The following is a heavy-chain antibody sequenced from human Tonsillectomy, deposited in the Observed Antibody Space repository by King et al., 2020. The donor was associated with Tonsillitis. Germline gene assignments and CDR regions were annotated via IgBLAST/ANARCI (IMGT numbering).Heavy chain of an antibody. Sequence: VQLVESGGGLVQPGGSLRLSCAASGFTFSNYWMYWVRQAPGKGLVWVSRISDDGTTTNYADSVKGRFTISRDNAKNTLYLQMNSLRAEDTAVYYCGRAFPMRDYWGQGTLVTVSS. J-gene: IGHJ4*02. CDR1: GFTFSNYW. CDR3: GRAFPMRDY. V-gene: IGHV3-74*01. CDR2: ISDDGTTT.